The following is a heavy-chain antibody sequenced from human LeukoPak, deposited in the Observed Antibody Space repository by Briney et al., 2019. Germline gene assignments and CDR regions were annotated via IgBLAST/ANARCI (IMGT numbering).Heavy chain of an antibody. J-gene: IGHJ6*03. V-gene: IGHV4-4*07. CDR2: IYTSGST. CDR1: GGSISSYY. D-gene: IGHD4-17*01. CDR3: ATMTTVTSYYYYYMDV. Sequence: SETLSLTCTVSGGSISSYYWNWIRQPAGKGLEWIGRIYTSGSTNYNPSLKSRVTISVDKSKNQFSLKLSSVTAADTAVYYCATMTTVTSYYYYYMDVWGKGTTVTVSS.